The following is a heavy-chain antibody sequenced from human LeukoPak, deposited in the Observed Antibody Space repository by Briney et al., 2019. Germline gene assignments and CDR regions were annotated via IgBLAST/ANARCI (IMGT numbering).Heavy chain of an antibody. J-gene: IGHJ4*02. V-gene: IGHV3-9*01. CDR2: ISWNSGSI. D-gene: IGHD1/OR15-1a*01. Sequence: GRSLRLSCAASGFTFDDYAMHWVRQAPGKGLEWVSGISWNSGSIGYADSVKGRFTISRDNAKNSLYLQMNSLRAEDTAVYYCAREHWAAPDHWGQGTLVTVSP. CDR1: GFTFDDYA. CDR3: AREHWAAPDH.